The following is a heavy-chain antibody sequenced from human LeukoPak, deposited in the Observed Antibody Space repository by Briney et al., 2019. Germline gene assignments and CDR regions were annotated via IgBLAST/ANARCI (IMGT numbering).Heavy chain of an antibody. Sequence: GGSLRLSCAASGFTFSSYAMSWVRQAPEKVLEWVSTISGSGGSTYYADSVEGRFSISRDNSNNTLYLHMDSLRAEDTAIYYCAKGIGGGYSSGSAFDYWGQGTLVTVSS. CDR2: ISGSGGST. J-gene: IGHJ4*02. CDR3: AKGIGGGYSSGSAFDY. CDR1: GFTFSSYA. V-gene: IGHV3-23*01. D-gene: IGHD6-19*01.